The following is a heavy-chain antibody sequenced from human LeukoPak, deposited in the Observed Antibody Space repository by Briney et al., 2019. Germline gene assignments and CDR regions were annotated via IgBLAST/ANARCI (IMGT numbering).Heavy chain of an antibody. CDR3: TTDHYCTSTSCLDY. Sequence: GGSLRLSCAASGFTFSNAWMSWVRQAPGKGLEWVGHIKSKTDGGTTDYAAPVKGRFTISRDDSEDTLYLQINSLKTEDTAMYYCTTDHYCTSTSCLDYWGQGTLVTVSS. CDR1: GFTFSNAW. J-gene: IGHJ4*02. D-gene: IGHD2-2*01. CDR2: IKSKTDGGTT. V-gene: IGHV3-15*01.